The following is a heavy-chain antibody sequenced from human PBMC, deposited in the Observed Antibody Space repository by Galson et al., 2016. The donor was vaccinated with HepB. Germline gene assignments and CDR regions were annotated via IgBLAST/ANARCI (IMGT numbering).Heavy chain of an antibody. CDR3: ARGGSWELWVPIF. Sequence: SLRLSCAGSGFTFMSFAMNWVRQAPGKGLEWVAAISYDGSILDYADSVKGRFTISRDNSRNTLYLQMNNLRKDDTAIYYCARGGSWELWVPIFWGQGTLVTVSS. J-gene: IGHJ4*02. CDR2: ISYDGSIL. D-gene: IGHD1-26*01. CDR1: GFTFMSFA. V-gene: IGHV3-30*04.